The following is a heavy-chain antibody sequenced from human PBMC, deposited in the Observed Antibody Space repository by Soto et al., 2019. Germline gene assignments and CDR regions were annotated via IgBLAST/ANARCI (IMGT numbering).Heavy chain of an antibody. Sequence: GGSLRLSCSLSVFSFGSNAHSWVRQAPGKGLEWVSTISGSDGKTFYADSVKGRFSISRDTSQSTLYLQMNSLRADDTAMYYCARWSYLDYWGQGTRVTVSS. J-gene: IGHJ4*02. CDR2: ISGSDGKT. V-gene: IGHV3-23*01. CDR3: ARWSYLDY. CDR1: VFSFGSNA. D-gene: IGHD3-3*01.